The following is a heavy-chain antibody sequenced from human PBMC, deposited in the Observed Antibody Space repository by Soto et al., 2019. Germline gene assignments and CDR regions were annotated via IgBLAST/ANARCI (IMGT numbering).Heavy chain of an antibody. J-gene: IGHJ4*02. CDR1: GFTFSSYG. CDR3: ARSILQNSVFGH. V-gene: IGHV3-23*01. Sequence: PGGSLRLSCAASGFTFSSYGISWIRLSPGKGLEWVSVISGGGDTTYYTPSVKGRFTISRDDFRNTLYLQMNSLRADDTALYFCARSILQNSVFGHWGQGTLVTVSS. CDR2: ISGGGDTT. D-gene: IGHD1-26*01.